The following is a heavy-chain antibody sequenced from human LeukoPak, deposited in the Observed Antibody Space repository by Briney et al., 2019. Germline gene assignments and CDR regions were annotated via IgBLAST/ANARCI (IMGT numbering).Heavy chain of an antibody. J-gene: IGHJ5*02. CDR3: ARDLYNWNYEGRNWFDP. Sequence: GSLRLSCAASGFTFSSYAMSWVRQPPGKGLEWIGSIYYSGSTYYNPSLKSRVTISVDTSKNQFSLKLSSVTAADTAVYYCARDLYNWNYEGRNWFDPWGQGTLVTVSS. D-gene: IGHD1-7*01. CDR2: IYYSGST. V-gene: IGHV4-39*07. CDR1: GFTFSSYA.